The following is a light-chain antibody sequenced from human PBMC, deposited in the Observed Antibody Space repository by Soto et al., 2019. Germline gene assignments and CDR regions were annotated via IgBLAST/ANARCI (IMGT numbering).Light chain of an antibody. CDR1: QTISSW. Sequence: DIQMTQSPSTLSGSVGDRVTITCRASQTISSWLAWYQQKPGKAPNLLIYAASSLQSGVPSRFRGSGSGTDFTLTISSLQSEDFAVYYCQQYNNWPITFGQGTRLE. V-gene: IGKV1-5*01. CDR2: AAS. J-gene: IGKJ5*01. CDR3: QQYNNWPIT.